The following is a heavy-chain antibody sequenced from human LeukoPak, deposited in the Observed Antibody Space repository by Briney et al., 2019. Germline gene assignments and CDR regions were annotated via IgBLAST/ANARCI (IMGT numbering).Heavy chain of an antibody. J-gene: IGHJ5*02. CDR3: ASIPLLWFVNNWFDP. CDR2: INPNSGGT. D-gene: IGHD3-10*01. CDR1: GCTFTGYY. V-gene: IGHV1-2*06. Sequence: ASVKVSCKASGCTFTGYYMHWVRQAPGQGLEWMGRINPNSGGTNYAQKFQGRVTMTRDTSISTAYMELSRLRSDDTAVYYCASIPLLWFVNNWFDPWGQGTLVTVSS.